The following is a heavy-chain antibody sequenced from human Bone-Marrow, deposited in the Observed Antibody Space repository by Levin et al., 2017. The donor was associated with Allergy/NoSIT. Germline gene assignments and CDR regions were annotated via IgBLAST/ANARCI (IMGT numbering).Heavy chain of an antibody. V-gene: IGHV3-30*19. D-gene: IGHD3-9*01. CDR1: GYVFSSYG. CDR2: ISHDGSNE. CDR3: AKEYFFFDVSGYFDS. Sequence: GGSLRLSCAASGYVFSSYGIHWVRQAPGKGLEWVAFISHDGSNEDYLDSVKGRFSVSKDNSKNMVSLQMSSLGAEDTAVYFCAKEYFFFDVSGYFDSWGQGTLVTVSA. J-gene: IGHJ4*02.